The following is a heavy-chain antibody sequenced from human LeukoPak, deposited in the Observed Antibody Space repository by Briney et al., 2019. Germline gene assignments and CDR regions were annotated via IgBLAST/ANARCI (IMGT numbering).Heavy chain of an antibody. D-gene: IGHD6-6*01. CDR3: ARDYRAARKYFDY. V-gene: IGHV3-30-3*01. J-gene: IGHJ4*02. CDR2: MSYDGSNK. Sequence: SGGSLRLSCAASGFTFSSYAMHWVRQAPGKGLEWVAVMSYDGSNKYYADSVKGRFTISRDNSKNTLYLQMNSLRAEDTAVYYCARDYRAARKYFDYWGQGTLVTVSS. CDR1: GFTFSSYA.